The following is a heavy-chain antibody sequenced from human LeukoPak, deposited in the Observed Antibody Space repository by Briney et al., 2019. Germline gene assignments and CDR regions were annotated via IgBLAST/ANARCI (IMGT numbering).Heavy chain of an antibody. CDR3: GTDVRSTLDPGIYYDY. V-gene: IGHV3-7*01. D-gene: IGHD3-10*01. J-gene: IGHJ4*02. CDR1: GFTLSSYW. Sequence: PGGSLRLSCSASGFTLSSYWISWVRRPPGKGLGWVGNIKQDGSEKKYVHSVKDRFTIYIDDPNNSLYLQMNSLRAEETAVYYCGTDVRSTLDPGIYYDYWGQGTLVTVSS. CDR2: IKQDGSEK.